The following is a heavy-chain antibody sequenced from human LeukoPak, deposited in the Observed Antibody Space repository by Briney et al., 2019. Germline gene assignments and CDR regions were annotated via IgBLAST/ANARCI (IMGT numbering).Heavy chain of an antibody. CDR2: INPNSGGT. Sequence: ASVKVSCKASGYTFTGYYMHWVRQAPGQGLEWMGWINPNSGGTSYAQKFQGRVTMTRDTSISTAYMELRRLRSDDTAVYHCARAPRGYCSGGSCFDSWGQGTLVTVSS. V-gene: IGHV1-2*02. D-gene: IGHD2-15*01. CDR3: ARAPRGYCSGGSCFDS. J-gene: IGHJ4*02. CDR1: GYTFTGYY.